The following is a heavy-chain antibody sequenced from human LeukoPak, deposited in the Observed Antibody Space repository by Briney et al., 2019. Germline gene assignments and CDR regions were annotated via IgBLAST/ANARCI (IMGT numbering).Heavy chain of an antibody. CDR3: GKEGGA. CDR2: IGGRGGST. Sequence: GGSLRLSCAASGFRFSSYTMTWVRQAPGKGLEWVSAIGGRGGSTYYADSLGGRFTIARDDSKDMVYLQMNGLKVEDTAIYYCGKEGGAWGQGTKVTVSS. CDR1: GFRFSSYT. V-gene: IGHV3-23*01. J-gene: IGHJ5*02. D-gene: IGHD3-16*01.